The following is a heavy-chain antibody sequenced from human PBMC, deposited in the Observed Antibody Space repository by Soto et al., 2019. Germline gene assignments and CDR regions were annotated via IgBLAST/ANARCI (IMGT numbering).Heavy chain of an antibody. D-gene: IGHD3-10*01. J-gene: IGHJ6*02. Sequence: QVQLVESGGGLVKPGGSLRLSCAASGLTFSDHYMTWIRQAPGKGLEWISYISSSAGTIYYADSVKGRFTISRDNAKNSLDLQMHTLRAEDTAVYYCARAPYFGSGTYYYYAVDVWGQGTTVTVSS. V-gene: IGHV3-11*01. CDR2: ISSSAGTI. CDR1: GLTFSDHY. CDR3: ARAPYFGSGTYYYYAVDV.